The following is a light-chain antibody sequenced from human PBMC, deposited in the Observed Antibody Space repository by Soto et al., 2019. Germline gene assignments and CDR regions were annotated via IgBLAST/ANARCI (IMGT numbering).Light chain of an antibody. CDR2: DAS. J-gene: IGKJ4*01. Sequence: EIVLTQSPATLSLSPGEGATLSCRASQSVSTYLAWYQQKPGQAPRLLSYDASNRATGIPARFSGSGSGTDFTLTISSLEPEDFAVYYCQQGGSFGGGTNVEIK. V-gene: IGKV3-11*01. CDR3: QQGGS. CDR1: QSVSTY.